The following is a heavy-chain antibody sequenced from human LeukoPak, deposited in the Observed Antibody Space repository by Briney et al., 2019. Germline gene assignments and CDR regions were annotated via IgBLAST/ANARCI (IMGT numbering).Heavy chain of an antibody. CDR1: GFTFSSYS. CDR2: ISSSSSTI. V-gene: IGHV3-48*04. Sequence: SGGSLRLSCAASGFTFSSYSMNWVRQAPGKGLEWVSYISSSSSTIFYADSVKGRFTVSRDNAKNSLYLQMNSLRAEDTAVYYCSRLRGYSYGYADYWGQGTLVTVSS. J-gene: IGHJ4*02. CDR3: SRLRGYSYGYADY. D-gene: IGHD5-18*01.